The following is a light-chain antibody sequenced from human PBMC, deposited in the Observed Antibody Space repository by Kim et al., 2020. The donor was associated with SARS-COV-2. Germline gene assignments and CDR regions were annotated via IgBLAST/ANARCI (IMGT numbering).Light chain of an antibody. CDR3: QQYNGSPGLT. Sequence: DIQMTQSPSTLSVSVGDRVTITCRASQSIGTWLAWYQQKPGKAPRLLIYEASNLDSGVPSRFSGSGSGTEFTLTISSLQTDDFATYYCQQYNGSPGLTFVGGTKVDIK. J-gene: IGKJ4*01. CDR1: QSIGTW. CDR2: EAS. V-gene: IGKV1-5*03.